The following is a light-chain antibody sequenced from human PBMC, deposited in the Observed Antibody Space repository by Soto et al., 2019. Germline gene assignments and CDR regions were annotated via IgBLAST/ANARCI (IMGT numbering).Light chain of an antibody. J-gene: IGKJ1*01. CDR2: GTS. CDR1: QSVSSK. CDR3: HQYNFWPT. V-gene: IGKV3-15*01. Sequence: EIVLTQSPATLSSSPGERATLSCRASQSVSSKLAWYQQKPGQSPRLLIYGTSTRATGIPARFSGSGSGTEFTLTISSLQSEDFAVYYCHQYNFWPTFGQGTKVDIK.